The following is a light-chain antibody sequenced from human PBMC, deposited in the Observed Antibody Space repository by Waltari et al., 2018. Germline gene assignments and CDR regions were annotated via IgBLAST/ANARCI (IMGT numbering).Light chain of an antibody. CDR2: DAS. CDR1: QSVSIY. J-gene: IGKJ4*01. V-gene: IGKV3-11*01. Sequence: IVLTQSPATLSSSPGERATLSCRASQSVSIYFAWYQQKPGQAPRLLIYDASKRATGIPARFSGSGSGTDFTLTISSLEPEDFALYYCQQRGNWPLTFGGGTKVEIK. CDR3: QQRGNWPLT.